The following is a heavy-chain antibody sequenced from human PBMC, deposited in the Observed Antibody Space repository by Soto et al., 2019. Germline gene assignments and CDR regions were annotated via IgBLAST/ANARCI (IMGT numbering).Heavy chain of an antibody. V-gene: IGHV1-18*01. CDR3: ATSVGYPDY. J-gene: IGHJ4*02. CDR2: ISTSSGNA. CDR1: GYTFASYA. D-gene: IGHD5-18*01. Sequence: QVQLVQSGGEVRKHGASVNVSCKASGYTFASYAITWVRQAPGEGLEWMGWISTSSGNANYAQRFQGRVTITRDTSTTTVYMQLRSLRSDDSAVYFCATSVGYPDYWGQGTLVTVSS.